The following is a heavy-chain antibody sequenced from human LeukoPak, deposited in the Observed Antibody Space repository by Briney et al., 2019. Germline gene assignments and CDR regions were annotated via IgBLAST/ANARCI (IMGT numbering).Heavy chain of an antibody. V-gene: IGHV3-30*04. CDR3: ARDGGGAAMVRGVIQYYYYYGMDV. CDR1: GFTFSSYA. CDR2: ISYDGSNK. J-gene: IGHJ6*04. D-gene: IGHD3-10*01. Sequence: GRFLRLSCAASGFTFSSYAMHWVRQAPGKGLEWVAVISYDGSNKYYADSVKGRFTISRDNSKNTLYLQMNSLRAEDTAVYYCARDGGGAAMVRGVIQYYYYYGMDVWGKGTTVTVSS.